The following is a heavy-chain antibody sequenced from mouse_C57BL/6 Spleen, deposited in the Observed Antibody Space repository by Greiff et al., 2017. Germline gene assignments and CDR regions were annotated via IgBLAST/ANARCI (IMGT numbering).Heavy chain of an antibody. V-gene: IGHV1-78*01. J-gene: IGHJ1*03. D-gene: IGHD2-1*01. CDR1: GYTFTDHT. CDR2: IYPRDGST. CDR3: AREGGNYEYFDV. Sequence: VKLVESDAELVKPGASVKISCKVSGYTFTDHTIHWMKQRPEQGLEWIGYIYPRDGSTKYNEKFKGKATLTADKSSSTAYMQLNSLTSEDSAVYFCAREGGNYEYFDVWGTGTTVTVSS.